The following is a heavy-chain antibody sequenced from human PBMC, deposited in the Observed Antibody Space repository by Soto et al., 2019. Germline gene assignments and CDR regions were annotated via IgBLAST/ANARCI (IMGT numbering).Heavy chain of an antibody. D-gene: IGHD6-6*01. CDR1: GFTFSTYG. CDR3: ARDRTYSSSPTYYFDY. J-gene: IGHJ4*02. CDR2: MWFDGSNK. V-gene: IGHV3-33*01. Sequence: GGSLRLSCAASGFTFSTYGMHWVRQAPGKGLEWVAFMWFDGSNKSYGDSVKGRFTIARDNSKNTLYLQMNSLRAEDTAVYYCARDRTYSSSPTYYFDYWGQGTLVTVSS.